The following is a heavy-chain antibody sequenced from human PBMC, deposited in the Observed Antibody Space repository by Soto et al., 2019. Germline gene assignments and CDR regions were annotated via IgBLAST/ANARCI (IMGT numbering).Heavy chain of an antibody. J-gene: IGHJ4*02. D-gene: IGHD5-12*01. CDR1: GDIFSGYS. CDR3: ARDLGSGYDPGDY. CDR2: IIPIFGTT. Sequence: QVQLVQSGAEVKKPGSSVKLSCKTSGDIFSGYSISWVRQAPGQGLEWMGGIIPIFGTTNYAQRFHGRVTITADKSTSTVYMELYSLKSEDTAVYYCARDLGSGYDPGDYWGQGTLVTVSS. V-gene: IGHV1-69*14.